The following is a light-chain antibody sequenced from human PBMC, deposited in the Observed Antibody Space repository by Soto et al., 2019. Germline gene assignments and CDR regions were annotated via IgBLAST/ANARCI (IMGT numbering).Light chain of an antibody. J-gene: IGKJ1*01. CDR2: KAS. CDR1: QTISSW. Sequence: DIQMAQSPSTLSGSVGDRVTITCRASQTISSWLAWYQQKPGKAPKLLIYKASTLKSGVPSRFSGSGSGAEFTLTISSLQPDEFATYYCQHYNSYSEAVGQGTKVDI. CDR3: QHYNSYSEA. V-gene: IGKV1-5*03.